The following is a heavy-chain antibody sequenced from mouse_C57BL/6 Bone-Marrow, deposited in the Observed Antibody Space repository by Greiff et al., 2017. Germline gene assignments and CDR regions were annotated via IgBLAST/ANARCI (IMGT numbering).Heavy chain of an antibody. V-gene: IGHV5-16*01. J-gene: IGHJ1*03. Sequence: EVKLVESEGGLVQPGSSMKLSCTASGFTFSDYYMAWVRQVPEKGLEWVANINYDGSSTYYLDSLKSRFIISRDNAKNILYLQMSSLKSEDTATYYCASGTVGDWYFDVWGTGTTVTVSS. CDR2: INYDGSST. CDR1: GFTFSDYY. D-gene: IGHD1-1*01. CDR3: ASGTVGDWYFDV.